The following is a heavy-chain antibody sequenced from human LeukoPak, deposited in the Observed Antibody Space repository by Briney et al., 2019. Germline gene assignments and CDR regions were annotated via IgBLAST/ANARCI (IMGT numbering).Heavy chain of an antibody. CDR2: IRESGGGT. CDR3: AKRGIVIRGVLIMGFHKAAYYFDS. V-gene: IGHV3-23*01. CDR1: GITVSNYD. D-gene: IGHD3-10*01. Sequence: GGSLRLSCVVSGITVSNYDINWVRQAPGKGLEWVSGIRESGGGTNYADSVKGRFTISRDNSKNTVYLQMNSLRAEDTAVCFCAKRGIVIRGVLIMGFHKAAYYFDSWGQGILVTVSS. J-gene: IGHJ4*02.